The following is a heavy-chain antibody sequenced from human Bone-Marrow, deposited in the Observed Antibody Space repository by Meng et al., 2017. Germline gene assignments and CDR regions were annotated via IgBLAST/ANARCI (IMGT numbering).Heavy chain of an antibody. V-gene: IGHV1-69*05. D-gene: IGHD3-10*01. CDR1: GGTFSSYA. CDR3: ASIITMVRGVTEGRLAPGRPYTVPHDY. Sequence: SVKVSCKASGGTFSSYAISWVRQAPGQGLEWMGGIIPIFGTANYAQKFQGRVTITTDESTSTAYMELSSLRSEDTAMYYCASIITMVRGVTEGRLAPGRPYTVPHDYWGQGTLVTVSS. CDR2: IIPIFGTA. J-gene: IGHJ4*02.